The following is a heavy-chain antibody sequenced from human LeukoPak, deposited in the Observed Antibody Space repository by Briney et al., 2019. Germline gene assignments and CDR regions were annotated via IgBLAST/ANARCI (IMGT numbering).Heavy chain of an antibody. CDR1: GFTFSKYW. CDR3: ATKQWLAPPPDS. D-gene: IGHD6-19*01. Sequence: GGSLRLSCAASGFTFSKYWMLWVRQAPGKGLESVSRINTDGTVTTYADSVKGRFTVSRDNADNTMFRQMNSVRDEDTAVYYCATKQWLAPPPDSWGQGTPVTVSS. V-gene: IGHV3-74*01. CDR2: INTDGTVT. J-gene: IGHJ4*02.